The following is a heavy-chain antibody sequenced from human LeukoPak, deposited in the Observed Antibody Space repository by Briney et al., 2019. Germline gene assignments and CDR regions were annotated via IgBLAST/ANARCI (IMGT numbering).Heavy chain of an antibody. CDR2: IIPIFGTA. CDR1: GGTFSSYA. D-gene: IGHD5-18*01. J-gene: IGHJ4*02. CDR3: ARGVSNTAMVTPFGSIFDY. V-gene: IGHV1-69*13. Sequence: ASVKVSCKASGGTFSSYAISWVRQAPGQGLEWMGGIIPIFGTANYAQKFQGRVTITADESTSTAYMGLSSLRSEDTAVYYCARGVSNTAMVTPFGSIFDYWGQGTLVTVSS.